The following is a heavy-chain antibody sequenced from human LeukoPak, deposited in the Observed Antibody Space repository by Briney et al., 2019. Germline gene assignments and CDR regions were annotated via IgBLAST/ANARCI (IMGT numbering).Heavy chain of an antibody. CDR2: ISYDGSNK. Sequence: GGSPRLSCAASGFTFSSYGMHWVRQAPGKGLEWVAVISYDGSNKYYADSVKGRFTISRDNSKNTLYLQMNSLRAEDTAVYYCAKEVTMIRGVITPYGMDVWGQGTTVTVSS. CDR3: AKEVTMIRGVITPYGMDV. D-gene: IGHD3-10*01. J-gene: IGHJ6*02. CDR1: GFTFSSYG. V-gene: IGHV3-30*18.